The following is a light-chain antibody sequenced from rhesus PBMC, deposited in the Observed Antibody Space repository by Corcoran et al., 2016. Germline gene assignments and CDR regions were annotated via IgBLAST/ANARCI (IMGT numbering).Light chain of an antibody. J-gene: IGKJ4*01. CDR3: LQQNSYPLT. CDR2: AAS. Sequence: DIQMTQSPSSLSASVGDTVTITCRASQGISSYLNWFQQKPGKAPKLLIYAASSLESGVPSRFSGSGSGTDVTLTISSLQPEDFAVYYYLQQNSYPLTFGGGTKVELK. CDR1: QGISSY. V-gene: IGKV1-28*03.